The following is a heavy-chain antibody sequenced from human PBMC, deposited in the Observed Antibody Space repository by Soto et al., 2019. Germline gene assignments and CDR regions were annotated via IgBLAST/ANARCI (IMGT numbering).Heavy chain of an antibody. D-gene: IGHD6-13*01. V-gene: IGHV3-30-3*01. CDR1: GFTFSSYA. CDR2: ISYDGSNK. CDR3: AREKAPYSSSWYLFDP. Sequence: HPGGSLRLSCAASGFTFSSYAMHWVRQAPGKGLEWVAVISYDGSNKYYADSVKGRFTTSRDNSKNTLYLQMNSLRAEDTAVYYCAREKAPYSSSWYLFDPWGQGXLVTVYS. J-gene: IGHJ5*02.